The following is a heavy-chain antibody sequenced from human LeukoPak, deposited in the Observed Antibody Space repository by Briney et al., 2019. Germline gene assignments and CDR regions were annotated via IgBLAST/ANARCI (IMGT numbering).Heavy chain of an antibody. J-gene: IGHJ4*02. CDR3: ARESIVVVPAAMRDYFDY. Sequence: GGSLRLSCAASGFTFSSYGMHWVRQAPGKGLEWVAVISYDGSNKYYADSVKGRFTISRDNSKNTLYLQMNSLRAEDTAVYYCARESIVVVPAAMRDYFDYWGQGTLVTVSS. CDR1: GFTFSSYG. V-gene: IGHV3-30*03. CDR2: ISYDGSNK. D-gene: IGHD2-2*01.